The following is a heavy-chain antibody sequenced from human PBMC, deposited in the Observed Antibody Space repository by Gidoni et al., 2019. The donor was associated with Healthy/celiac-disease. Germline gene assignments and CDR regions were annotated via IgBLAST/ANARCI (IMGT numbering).Heavy chain of an antibody. CDR1: GSTFTGYY. D-gene: IGHD1-26*01. CDR3: ARVSGELRWFDP. Sequence: QVQLVQSGTEVKKPGASVKVSCKASGSTFTGYYMHWVRQAPGQGLQWMGWINPNSGGTKYAQKFQGRVTMTRDTSISTAYLELSRLRSDDTAVYYCARVSGELRWFDPWGQGTLVTVSS. V-gene: IGHV1-2*02. CDR2: INPNSGGT. J-gene: IGHJ5*02.